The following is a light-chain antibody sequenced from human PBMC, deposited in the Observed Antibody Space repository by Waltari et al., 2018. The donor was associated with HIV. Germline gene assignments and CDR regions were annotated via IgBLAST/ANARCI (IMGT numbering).Light chain of an antibody. CDR2: DFD. CDR3: SSYTTTNTVV. Sequence: SALTQPAPVSGSPGQSITISCTGTSRHICTYSFVPWYQKHPDKAPKLLIYDFDNRPSGVSRRFSGSKSGDTASLTISSIQADDEADYYCSSYTTTNTVVFGGGTKFTVL. J-gene: IGLJ2*01. V-gene: IGLV2-14*03. CDR1: SRHICTYSF.